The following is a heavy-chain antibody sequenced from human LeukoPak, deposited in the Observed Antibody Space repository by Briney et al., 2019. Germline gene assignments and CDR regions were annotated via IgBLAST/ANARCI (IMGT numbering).Heavy chain of an antibody. D-gene: IGHD3-9*01. CDR1: GFTFSSYA. Sequence: GGSLRLSCAASGFTFSSYAMSWVRQAPGKGLEWVSAISGSGGSTYYADSVKGRFTISRDNSKNTLYLQMNSLRAEDTAVYYCAKEYYAILTGGHPSGYFDYWGQGTLVTVSS. CDR3: AKEYYAILTGGHPSGYFDY. J-gene: IGHJ4*02. CDR2: ISGSGGST. V-gene: IGHV3-23*01.